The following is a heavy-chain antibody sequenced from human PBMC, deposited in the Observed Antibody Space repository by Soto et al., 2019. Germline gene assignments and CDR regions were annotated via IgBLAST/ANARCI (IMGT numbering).Heavy chain of an antibody. CDR2: TYHNGNT. D-gene: IGHD2-21*01. CDR1: GDSMTNGDFY. J-gene: IGHJ4*02. CDR3: ERGHRLWDY. V-gene: IGHV4-31*01. Sequence: QVQLQESGPGLVKPSQTLSLTCTVSGDSMTNGDFYWTWIRQHPGEGLEWVGFTYHNGNTFYNPSLKPPVTNLRATYRHFFLLLLAALTAAQPAVYYRERGHRLWDYSGQRFLVSVAS.